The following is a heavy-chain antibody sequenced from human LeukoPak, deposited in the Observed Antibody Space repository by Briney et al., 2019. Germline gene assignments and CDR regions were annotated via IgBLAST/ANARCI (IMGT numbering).Heavy chain of an antibody. CDR1: GVTFSSYE. V-gene: IGHV3-48*03. J-gene: IGHJ6*04. CDR2: ISSSGSTI. Sequence: GGSLRLSCAASGVTFSSYEMNWGRQAPGKGVEWVSYISSSGSTIYYADSVKGRFTISTDNAKNSLYLQMNSLRAEDTAVYYCAELGITMIGGVWGKGTTVTISS. CDR3: AELGITMIGGV. D-gene: IGHD3-10*02.